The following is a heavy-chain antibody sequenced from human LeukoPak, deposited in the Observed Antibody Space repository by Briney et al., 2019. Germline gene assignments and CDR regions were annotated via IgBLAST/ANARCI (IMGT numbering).Heavy chain of an antibody. V-gene: IGHV3-7*01. CDR3: ARDIDPRYSSSWYDY. D-gene: IGHD6-13*01. CDR1: GFTFSSYW. CDR2: IKQDGSEK. J-gene: IGHJ4*02. Sequence: GGSLRLSCAASGFTFSSYWMSWFRQAPGKGLEWVANIKQDGSEKYYVDSVKGRFTISRDNAKNSLYLQMNSLRAEDTAVYYCARDIDPRYSSSWYDYWGQGTLVTVSS.